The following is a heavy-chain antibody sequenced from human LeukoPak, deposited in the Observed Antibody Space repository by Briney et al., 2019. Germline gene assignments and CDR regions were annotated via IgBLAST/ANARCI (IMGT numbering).Heavy chain of an antibody. CDR3: AREMGGTMVRGVGKPSSYYMDV. CDR2: IYYSGST. J-gene: IGHJ6*03. Sequence: SETLSLTCTVSGGSISSYYWSWIRQPPGKGLEWIGYIYYSGSTNYNPSLKSRVTISVDTSKNQFSLKLSSVTAADTAVYYCAREMGGTMVRGVGKPSSYYMDVWGKGTTVTISS. V-gene: IGHV4-59*01. CDR1: GGSISSYY. D-gene: IGHD3-10*01.